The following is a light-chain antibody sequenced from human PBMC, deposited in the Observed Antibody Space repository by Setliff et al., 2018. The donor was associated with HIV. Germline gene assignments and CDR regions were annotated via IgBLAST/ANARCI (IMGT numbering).Light chain of an antibody. CDR3: SSYSTGNTLII. V-gene: IGLV2-14*01. Sequence: QSALAQPASVSGSPGQSITTACTGTSSDIGGYNYVSWYQQFAGKAPKIIIYEVRNRPSGVPDRFSGSKSGNTASLTISGLQSEDEADYFCSSYSTGNTLIIFGGGTKVTV. J-gene: IGLJ2*01. CDR2: EVR. CDR1: SSDIGGYNY.